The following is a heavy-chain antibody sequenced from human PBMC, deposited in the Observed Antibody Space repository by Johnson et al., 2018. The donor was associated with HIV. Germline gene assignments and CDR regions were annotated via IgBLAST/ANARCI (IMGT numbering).Heavy chain of an antibody. CDR2: IRSKAYGGTT. Sequence: VQLVESGGGLVQPGGSLGLSCAASGFTFSNYWMSWVRQAPGKGLEWVGFIRSKAYGGTTEYAASVKGRFTISRDDSKSIAYLQMNSLKTEDTAVYYCTRDRSIAALPDAFDIWGQGTMVTVSS. D-gene: IGHD6-6*01. CDR3: TRDRSIAALPDAFDI. J-gene: IGHJ3*02. V-gene: IGHV3-49*04. CDR1: GFTFSNYW.